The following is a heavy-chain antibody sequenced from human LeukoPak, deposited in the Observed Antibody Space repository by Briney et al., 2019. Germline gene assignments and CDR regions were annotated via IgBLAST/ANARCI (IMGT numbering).Heavy chain of an antibody. CDR2: IYHSGDT. CDR3: AKVGVYGDYARHDY. D-gene: IGHD4-17*01. Sequence: SETLSLTCAVSGYSISSGYDWGWIRQPPGKGLEWIGNIYHSGDTYYNPSLKSRVTISADTSKNQFSLKLSSVTAADTAVYYCAKVGVYGDYARHDYWGQGTLVTVSS. CDR1: GYSISSGYD. V-gene: IGHV4-38-2*01. J-gene: IGHJ4*02.